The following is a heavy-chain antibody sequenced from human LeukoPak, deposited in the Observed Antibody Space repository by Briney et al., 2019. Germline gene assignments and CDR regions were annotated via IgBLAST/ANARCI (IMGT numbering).Heavy chain of an antibody. CDR3: ARVSRWGLNHNPHF. CDR2: IKQDGSEK. V-gene: IGHV3-7*03. Sequence: GGSLRLSCAASGFTFSNFWMSWVRQAPGKELEWVANIKQDGSEKYYVDSVKGRFTISRDNAKNSLYLQMNSLRADDTAVYYCARVSRWGLNHNPHFWGQGTLVTVSS. J-gene: IGHJ4*02. CDR1: GFTFSNFW. D-gene: IGHD7-27*01.